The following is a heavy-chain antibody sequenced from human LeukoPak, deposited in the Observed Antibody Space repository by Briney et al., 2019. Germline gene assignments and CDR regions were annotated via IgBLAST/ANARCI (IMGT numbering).Heavy chain of an antibody. V-gene: IGHV6-1*01. CDR3: ARDLFGGPYYFDY. D-gene: IGHD3-10*01. J-gene: IGHJ4*02. Sequence: SQTFSLTCAIFGDSVSSNSVAWNWIRQSPSRGLEWLGRTYYRSKWYNDYAISVKSRITINPDTSKNQFSLQLNSVTPEDTAVYYCARDLFGGPYYFDYWGQGTLVTVSS. CDR1: GDSVSSNSVA. CDR2: TYYRSKWYN.